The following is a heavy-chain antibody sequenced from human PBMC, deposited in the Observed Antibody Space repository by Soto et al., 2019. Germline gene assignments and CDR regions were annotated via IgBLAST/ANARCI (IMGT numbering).Heavy chain of an antibody. J-gene: IGHJ6*02. CDR2: IDPSDSYT. CDR3: ARQLTAMGGMDV. CDR1: GYSFTIYC. Sequence: PGQSLKISWKRSGYSFTIYCISWVLQMPGKGLEWMGRIDPSDSYTNYSPSFQGHVTISADKSISTAYLQWSSLKASDTAMYYCARQLTAMGGMDVWGQGTTVTVSS. D-gene: IGHD5-18*01. V-gene: IGHV5-10-1*01.